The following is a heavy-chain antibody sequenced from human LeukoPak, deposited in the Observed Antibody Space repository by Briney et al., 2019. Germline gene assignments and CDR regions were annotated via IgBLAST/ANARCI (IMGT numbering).Heavy chain of an antibody. D-gene: IGHD6-19*01. V-gene: IGHV3-23*01. J-gene: IGHJ3*02. Sequence: GGSLRLSCAASGFTFSSCAMSWVRQAPGKGLEWVSAISGSGGSTYYADSVKGRFTISRDNSKNTLYLQMNSLRAEDTAVDYCAKQRIGYSSGDGAFDIWGQGTMVTVSS. CDR1: GFTFSSCA. CDR3: AKQRIGYSSGDGAFDI. CDR2: ISGSGGST.